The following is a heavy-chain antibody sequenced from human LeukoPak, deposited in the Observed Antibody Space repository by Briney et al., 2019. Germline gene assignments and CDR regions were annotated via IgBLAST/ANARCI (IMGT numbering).Heavy chain of an antibody. J-gene: IGHJ4*02. D-gene: IGHD2-8*01. V-gene: IGHV3-11*05. CDR1: GFMFSDYF. CDR3: ARDNGNKYYFDY. CDR2: ISSNSKYT. Sequence: GGSLRLSCAASGFMFSDYFMSWIRQAPGKELEWISHISSNSKYTKYADSVKGRFTISRDNAKKSLYLLMNSLRAEDTAVYYCARDNGNKYYFDYWGQGTLVTVSS.